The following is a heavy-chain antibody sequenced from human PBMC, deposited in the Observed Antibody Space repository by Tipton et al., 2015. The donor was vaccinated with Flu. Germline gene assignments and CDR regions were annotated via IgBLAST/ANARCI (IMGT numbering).Heavy chain of an antibody. CDR1: GITFTNYP. CDR2: ISYDGANK. V-gene: IGHV3-30-3*01. J-gene: IGHJ4*02. CDR3: ARSLVMVTATQGGFDY. D-gene: IGHD2-21*02. Sequence: SLRLSCAASGITFTNYPIHWVRLAPGKGLEWVAVISYDGANKYYADSVKGRFTISRDNSKSTLYLQMNSLRVEDTAVYYCARSLVMVTATQGGFDYWGQGTLVTVSS.